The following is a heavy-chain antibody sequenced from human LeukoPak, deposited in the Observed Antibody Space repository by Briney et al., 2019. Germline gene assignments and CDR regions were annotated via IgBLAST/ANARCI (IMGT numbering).Heavy chain of an antibody. CDR2: IYYSGFT. V-gene: IGHV4-59*01. CDR1: GGSISSFY. D-gene: IGHD6-6*01. Sequence: SETLSLTCTVSGGSISSFYWGWIRQPPGKGMEDIGHIYYSGFTNYNPSLKSRVTMSVDTSKNQFSLKLSSVTAADTAVYYCARYGSSSLRAGYYYYMDVWGKGTTVTVSS. CDR3: ARYGSSSLRAGYYYYMDV. J-gene: IGHJ6*03.